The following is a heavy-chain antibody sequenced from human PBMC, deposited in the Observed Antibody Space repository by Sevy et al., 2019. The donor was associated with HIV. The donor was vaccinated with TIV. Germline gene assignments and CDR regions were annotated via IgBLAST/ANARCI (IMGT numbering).Heavy chain of an antibody. D-gene: IGHD1-26*01. Sequence: GGSLRLSCAASGFTVSRNYMSWVRQAPGKGLEWVSVIYSGGSPYYADSVKGRLTISRDNSKNTLYLKMNSLRAEDTAVYYCARERIVGATWGGFDYWGQGTLVTVSS. CDR1: GFTVSRNY. V-gene: IGHV3-53*01. J-gene: IGHJ4*02. CDR3: ARERIVGATWGGFDY. CDR2: IYSGGSP.